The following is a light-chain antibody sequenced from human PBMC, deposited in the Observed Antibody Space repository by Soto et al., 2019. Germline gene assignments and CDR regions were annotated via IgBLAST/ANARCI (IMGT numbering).Light chain of an antibody. Sequence: EIVLTQSPATLSLSPGERATLSCRASQSVRSYLAWYQQKPGQAPRLLIYDTFNRATGIPARFSGSGSGTDFTLTISSLEPEDFAVYYCQQRSNWLTFGGGTKLEIK. CDR2: DTF. CDR3: QQRSNWLT. V-gene: IGKV3-11*01. J-gene: IGKJ4*01. CDR1: QSVRSY.